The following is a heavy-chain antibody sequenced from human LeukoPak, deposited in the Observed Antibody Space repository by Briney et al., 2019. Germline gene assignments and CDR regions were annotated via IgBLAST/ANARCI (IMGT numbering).Heavy chain of an antibody. Sequence: GGSLKLSCAASGFTFSSYGMHWVRQAPGKGLEWVAVIWYDGSNKYYADSVKGRFTISRDNSKNTLYLQMNSLRAEDTAVYYCARGSDDSIESAFDIWGQGTMVTVSS. J-gene: IGHJ3*02. CDR3: ARGSDDSIESAFDI. CDR2: IWYDGSNK. D-gene: IGHD3-22*01. V-gene: IGHV3-33*08. CDR1: GFTFSSYG.